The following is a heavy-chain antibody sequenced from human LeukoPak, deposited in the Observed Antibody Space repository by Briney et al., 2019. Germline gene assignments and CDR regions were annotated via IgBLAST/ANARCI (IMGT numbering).Heavy chain of an antibody. D-gene: IGHD1-26*01. Sequence: SVKVSCKASGYTFTSYYMHWVRQAPGQGLEWMGIINPSGGSTSYAQKFQGRVTMTRDMSTSTVYMELSSLRSEDTAVYYCARTPWELFFSFVGGGEYYFDYWGQGTLVTVSS. CDR3: ARTPWELFFSFVGGGEYYFDY. J-gene: IGHJ4*02. CDR2: INPSGGST. V-gene: IGHV1-46*01. CDR1: GYTFTSYY.